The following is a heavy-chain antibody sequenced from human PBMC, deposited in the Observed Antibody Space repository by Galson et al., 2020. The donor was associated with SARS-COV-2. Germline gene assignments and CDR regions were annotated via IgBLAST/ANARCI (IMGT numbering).Heavy chain of an antibody. Sequence: GGSLRLSCAVSGFTFYSYAMSWVRQAPGKGLEWVSAVSGNGGTTYYADSVKGRFTISRDNSKNTLYLQMNSLRAEDTALYYCAKDVNWNYGAYFDYWGQGTLVTVSS. CDR1: GFTFYSYA. CDR2: VSGNGGTT. J-gene: IGHJ4*02. D-gene: IGHD1-7*01. V-gene: IGHV3-23*01. CDR3: AKDVNWNYGAYFDY.